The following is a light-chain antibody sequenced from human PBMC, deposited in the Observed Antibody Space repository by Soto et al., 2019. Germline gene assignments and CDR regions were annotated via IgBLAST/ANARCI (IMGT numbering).Light chain of an antibody. J-gene: IGKJ1*01. Sequence: EIVLTQSPGTLSLSPGERATLSCRASQSVNSNYLAWYQQKPGQGPRLLMYGASSRATGIPDRFSGSGSGXXXXXTXXXLEPEDFXXYYCQQYDNSPRTFGQGTKVEIK. CDR1: QSVNSNY. CDR2: GAS. CDR3: QQYDNSPRT. V-gene: IGKV3-20*01.